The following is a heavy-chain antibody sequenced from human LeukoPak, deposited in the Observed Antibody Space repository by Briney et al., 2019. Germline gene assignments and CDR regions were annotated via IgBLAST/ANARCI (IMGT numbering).Heavy chain of an antibody. Sequence: GGSLRLSCAASGFTFSNYAMNWVRQAPGKGLEWVSSISSSSKDKYYADSVKGRFTISRDNAKKSLYLQMNSLRDEDTAVYYYASQVGHCRGGSCSGYWGQGTLVTVSS. J-gene: IGHJ4*02. CDR3: ASQVGHCRGGSCSGY. CDR1: GFTFSNYA. CDR2: ISSSSKDK. D-gene: IGHD2-15*01. V-gene: IGHV3-21*01.